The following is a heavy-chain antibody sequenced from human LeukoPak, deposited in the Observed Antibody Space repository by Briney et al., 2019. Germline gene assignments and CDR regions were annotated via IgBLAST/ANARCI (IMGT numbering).Heavy chain of an antibody. Sequence: PGGSLRLSCAASGFTFNSYWMSWARQAPGKGLEWVANTKQDGNEKYYVDSVAGRFTISRDNAKNSLYLQMNSLRAEDTAVYYCARSMTGSGSYYPYFDYWGQGTLVTVSS. CDR2: TKQDGNEK. D-gene: IGHD3-10*01. J-gene: IGHJ4*02. CDR3: ARSMTGSGSYYPYFDY. CDR1: GFTFNSYW. V-gene: IGHV3-7*04.